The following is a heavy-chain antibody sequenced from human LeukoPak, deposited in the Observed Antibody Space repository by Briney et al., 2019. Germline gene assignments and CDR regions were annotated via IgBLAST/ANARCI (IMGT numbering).Heavy chain of an antibody. CDR1: GFDFSRYT. D-gene: IGHD2-21*02. Sequence: PGGSLRLSCAASGFDFSRYTMTWVRQAPGRGLKWRSAITSSRGDIYYADSAKGRFTISRDNAKNSLYLQINSLRAEDTAVYYCTRVNGDSVDADYYYYMDVCGKGTTVTVSS. V-gene: IGHV3-21*01. J-gene: IGHJ6*03. CDR3: TRVNGDSVDADYYYYMDV. CDR2: ITSSRGDI.